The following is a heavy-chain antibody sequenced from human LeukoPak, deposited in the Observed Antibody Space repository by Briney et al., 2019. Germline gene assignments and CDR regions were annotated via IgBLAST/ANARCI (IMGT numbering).Heavy chain of an antibody. CDR2: IYYSGST. Sequence: KTSETLSLTCTVSGGSVSSGSYYWSWIRQPPGKGLEWIGYIYYSGSTNYNPSLKSRVTISVDTSKNQFSLKLSSVTAADTAVYYCARIPLYHYDSSGYYGVFGFDYWGQGTLVTVSS. J-gene: IGHJ4*02. CDR1: GGSVSSGSYY. V-gene: IGHV4-61*01. CDR3: ARIPLYHYDSSGYYGVFGFDY. D-gene: IGHD3-22*01.